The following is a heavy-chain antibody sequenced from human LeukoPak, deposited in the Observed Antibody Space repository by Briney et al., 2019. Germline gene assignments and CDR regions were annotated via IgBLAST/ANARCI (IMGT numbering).Heavy chain of an antibody. V-gene: IGHV4-4*07. CDR2: FYTSGST. J-gene: IGHJ4*02. CDR3: ARDRYGGIIDY. D-gene: IGHD1-1*01. CDR1: GGSISSYY. Sequence: SETLPLACTVSGGSISSYYWSWIRQPAGKGLEWIGRFYTSGSTNCNPSLKSRVTMSVDTSKNQFSLKLTSVTAADTAMYYCARDRYGGIIDYWGQGTLVTVSS.